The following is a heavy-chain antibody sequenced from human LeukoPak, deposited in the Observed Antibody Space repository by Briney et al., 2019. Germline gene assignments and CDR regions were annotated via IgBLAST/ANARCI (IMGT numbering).Heavy chain of an antibody. J-gene: IGHJ6*02. V-gene: IGHV3-74*01. CDR3: ARGYYYVSGSGGGDYYGMDV. CDR1: GLTFRNYW. D-gene: IGHD3-10*01. CDR2: INRDGSST. Sequence: PGGSLRLSCAASGLTFRNYWMHWVRQAPGKGLVWVSRINRDGSSTRYADSVKGRFTISRDNAENTLYLQMISLRAEDTAVYYCARGYYYVSGSGGGDYYGMDVWGQGTTVTVSS.